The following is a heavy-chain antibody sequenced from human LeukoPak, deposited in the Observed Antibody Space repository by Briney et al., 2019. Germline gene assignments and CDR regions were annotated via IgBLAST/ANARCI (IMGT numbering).Heavy chain of an antibody. CDR3: ARGLQYQLLKALGYYYMDV. V-gene: IGHV1-69*05. J-gene: IGHJ6*03. CDR1: GGTFSSHA. CDR2: IIPISGTA. Sequence: GASVKVSCKASGGTFSSHAIAWVRQAPGQGPKWMGGIIPISGTANYAQKFQGRVTITTDESTSTAYMELSSLTSDDTAVYYCARGLQYQLLKALGYYYMDVWGEGTTVTVSS. D-gene: IGHD2-2*01.